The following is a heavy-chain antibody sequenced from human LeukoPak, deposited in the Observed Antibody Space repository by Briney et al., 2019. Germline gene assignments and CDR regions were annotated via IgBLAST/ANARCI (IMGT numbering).Heavy chain of an antibody. J-gene: IGHJ5*02. CDR1: GGTFSSYA. D-gene: IGHD3-16*01. Sequence: GASVKVSCKASGGTFSSYAISWVRQAPGQGLEWMGRIIPILGIANYAQKFQGRVTITGDKSTSTAYMELSSLRSEDTAVYYCARRGTGYWFDPWGQGTLVTVSS. V-gene: IGHV1-69*04. CDR2: IIPILGIA. CDR3: ARRGTGYWFDP.